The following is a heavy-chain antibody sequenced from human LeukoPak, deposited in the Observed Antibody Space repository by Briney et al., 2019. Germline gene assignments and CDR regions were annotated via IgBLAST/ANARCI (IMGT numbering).Heavy chain of an antibody. CDR1: GFTFRIYS. D-gene: IGHD2-21*02. V-gene: IGHV3-30*18. CDR3: AKAFRTWGYCGGDCSNVHVFDI. Sequence: PGGSLRLSCAASGFTFRIYSMNWVRQAPGKGLEWVAVISYDGSNRYYADSVKGRFAISRDNSKKTLSVQMNSLRAEDTAVYYCAKAFRTWGYCGGDCSNVHVFDIWGQGTMVTVSS. CDR2: ISYDGSNR. J-gene: IGHJ3*02.